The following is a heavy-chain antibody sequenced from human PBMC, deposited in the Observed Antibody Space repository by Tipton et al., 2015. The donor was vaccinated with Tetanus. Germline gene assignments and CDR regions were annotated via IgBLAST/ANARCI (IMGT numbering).Heavy chain of an antibody. CDR2: IYFSGST. J-gene: IGHJ4*02. CDR3: ARDQARGARGWNYFDS. CDR1: GGSLSRGGYY. Sequence: TLSLTCTVSGGSLSRGGYYWTWIRQNPGKGLEWIGDIYFSGSTYYNPTLKSRVTISVDTSKNRFSLRLNSVTAADTAVYYCARDQARGARGWNYFDSWGQGTLVTVSS. V-gene: IGHV4-31*03. D-gene: IGHD6-6*01.